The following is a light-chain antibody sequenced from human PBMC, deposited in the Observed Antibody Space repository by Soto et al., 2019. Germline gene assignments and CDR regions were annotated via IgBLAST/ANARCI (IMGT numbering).Light chain of an antibody. CDR3: SSYTISNTLPFV. CDR1: RRDVGGYNY. CDR2: EVT. J-gene: IGLJ1*01. Sequence: QSVLTQPASVSGPPGQSITISCTGTRRDVGGYNYVSWYQQYPGKSPKLLIYEVTHRPSGVSNRFSGSKSGNTASLTISGLQAEDEADYYCSSYTISNTLPFVFGTGTKVTV. V-gene: IGLV2-14*01.